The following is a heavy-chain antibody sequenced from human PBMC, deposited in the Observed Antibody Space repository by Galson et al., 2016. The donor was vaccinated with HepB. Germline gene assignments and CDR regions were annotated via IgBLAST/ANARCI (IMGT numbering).Heavy chain of an antibody. D-gene: IGHD5-18*01. CDR3: ARDRGMDTSMVHDYYYGMDV. Sequence: SVKVSCKASGNTFVDYIVHWVRQAPGQGLEWMGRIYPKTGDTIFTEKFQGRVSMTWDASIRVAYLEMTRLSSDDTAVYYCARDRGMDTSMVHDYYYGMDVWGQGTTVTVSS. CDR1: GNTFVDYI. CDR2: IYPKTGDT. V-gene: IGHV1-2*06. J-gene: IGHJ6*02.